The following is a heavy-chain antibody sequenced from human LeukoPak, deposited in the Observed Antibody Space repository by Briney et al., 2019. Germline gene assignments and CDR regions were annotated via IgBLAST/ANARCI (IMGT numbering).Heavy chain of an antibody. Sequence: PGGSLRLSCAASGFTFSSYAMHWVRQAPGKGLEWVAVISYDGSNKYYADSVKGRFTISRDNSKNTLYLQMNSLRAEDTAVYYCARDLGTVVVPAAIRRDFDYWGQGTLVTVSS. D-gene: IGHD2-2*02. CDR1: GFTFSSYA. J-gene: IGHJ4*02. CDR2: ISYDGSNK. V-gene: IGHV3-30-3*01. CDR3: ARDLGTVVVPAAIRRDFDY.